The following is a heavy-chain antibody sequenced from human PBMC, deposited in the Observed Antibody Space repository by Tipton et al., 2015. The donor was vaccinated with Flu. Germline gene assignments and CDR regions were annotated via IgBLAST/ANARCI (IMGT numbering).Heavy chain of an antibody. CDR1: EFTFKYAW. D-gene: IGHD3-22*01. Sequence: QLVQSGGGLVRPGESLRLSCEAPEFTFKYAWMSWVRQAPGKGLEWIARTKPKSDGESGGSTDFAAAVKGRFTISRDESKNIVSLEMTNLETEDTAVYYCTGDENYFDTSGYHDHWGQGALVTVSS. CDR3: TGDENYFDTSGYHDH. CDR2: TKPKSDGESGGST. V-gene: IGHV3-15*01. J-gene: IGHJ4*01.